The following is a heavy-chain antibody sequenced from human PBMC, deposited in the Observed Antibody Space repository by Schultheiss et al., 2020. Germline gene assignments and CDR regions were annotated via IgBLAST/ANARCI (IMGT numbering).Heavy chain of an antibody. J-gene: IGHJ6*02. D-gene: IGHD2-8*02. Sequence: SVKVSGKASGGTFSSYAISWVRQAPGQGLEWMGGIIPIFGTANYAQKFQGRVTITADESTSTAYMELSSLRSEDTAVYYCASPLGTGYYYYYYGMDVWGQGTTVTVSS. CDR1: GGTFSSYA. V-gene: IGHV1-69*01. CDR2: IIPIFGTA. CDR3: ASPLGTGYYYYYYGMDV.